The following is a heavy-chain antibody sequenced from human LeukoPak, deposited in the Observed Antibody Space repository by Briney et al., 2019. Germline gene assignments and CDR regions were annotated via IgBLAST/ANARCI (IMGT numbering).Heavy chain of an antibody. CDR2: IYTSGST. V-gene: IGHV4-4*07. CDR1: GGSISSYY. J-gene: IGHJ4*02. Sequence: SETLSLTCTVSGGSISSYYWSWIRQPAGKGLEWIGRIYTSGSTNYNPSLKSRVTMSLDTSKNQSSLKLSSVTAADTAVYYCASKSRPDYGSGSYYLVYWGQGTLVTVSS. CDR3: ASKSRPDYGSGSYYLVY. D-gene: IGHD3-10*01.